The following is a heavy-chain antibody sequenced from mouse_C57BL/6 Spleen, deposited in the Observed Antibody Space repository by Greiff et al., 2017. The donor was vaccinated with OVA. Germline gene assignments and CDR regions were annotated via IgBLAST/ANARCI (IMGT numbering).Heavy chain of an antibody. CDR3: ARGGLYPSLAMDY. D-gene: IGHD2-12*01. CDR1: GFTFSSYA. Sequence: EVQRVESGGGLVKPGGSLKLSCAASGFTFSSYAMSWVRQTPEKRLEWVATISDGGSYTYYPDNVKGRFTISRVNAKNNLYLQMSHLKSEDTAMYYCARGGLYPSLAMDYWGQGTSVTVSS. J-gene: IGHJ4*01. V-gene: IGHV5-4*01. CDR2: ISDGGSYT.